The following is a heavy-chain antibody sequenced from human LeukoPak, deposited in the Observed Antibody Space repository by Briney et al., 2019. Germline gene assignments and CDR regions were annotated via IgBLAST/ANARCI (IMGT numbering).Heavy chain of an antibody. D-gene: IGHD3-22*01. CDR2: INPNSGGT. J-gene: IGHJ4*02. V-gene: IGHV1-2*02. CDR3: ARVRDKGLIVVVGAIDY. CDR1: GYSFTGYY. Sequence: ASVRVSCKASGYSFTGYYMHWVRQAPGQGLEWMGWINPNSGGTNYAQNFQGRVTMTRDTSISTVYMELSRLRSDDTAVYYCARVRDKGLIVVVGAIDYWGQGTLVTVSS.